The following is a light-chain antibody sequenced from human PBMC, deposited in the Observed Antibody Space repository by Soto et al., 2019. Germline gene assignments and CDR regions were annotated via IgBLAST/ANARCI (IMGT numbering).Light chain of an antibody. CDR2: SNN. CDR1: NSNIGSNT. Sequence: QSVVTQPPSASGTPGQRVTIPCSGSNSNIGSNTVNWYQQLPGAAPKLLIYSNNQRPSGVPDRFSGSKSGTSASLAITGLQSEDEADYYCAGWDDSLNGMVFGGGTKLTVL. CDR3: AGWDDSLNGMV. V-gene: IGLV1-44*01. J-gene: IGLJ2*01.